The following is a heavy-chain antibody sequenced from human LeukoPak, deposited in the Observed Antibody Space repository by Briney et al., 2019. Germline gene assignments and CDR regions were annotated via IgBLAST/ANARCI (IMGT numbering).Heavy chain of an antibody. D-gene: IGHD3-10*01. J-gene: IGHJ4*02. V-gene: IGHV4-34*01. CDR2: INHSGST. CDR3: ASSGEFTFDY. Sequence: SETLSLTSAVYGGSFSGYYWSWIRQPPGKGLEWIGEINHSGSTNYNPSLKSRVTISVDTSKNQFSLKLSSVTAADTAVYYCASSGEFTFDYWGQGTLVTVSS. CDR1: GGSFSGYY.